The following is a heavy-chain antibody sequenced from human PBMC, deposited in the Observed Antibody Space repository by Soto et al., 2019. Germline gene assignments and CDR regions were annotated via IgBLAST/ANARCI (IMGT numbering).Heavy chain of an antibody. Sequence: SETLSLTCTVSGGSIDSYYWTWIRQPPGKGLEWIGYVYYTGTTTYSPSLKSRVTISVDTSMNQISLKLSSVTAADTAVYYCASSNIAAAGFYYYGMDVWGRGTTVTVSS. CDR2: VYYTGTT. CDR1: GGSIDSYY. D-gene: IGHD6-13*01. J-gene: IGHJ6*02. V-gene: IGHV4-59*01. CDR3: ASSNIAAAGFYYYGMDV.